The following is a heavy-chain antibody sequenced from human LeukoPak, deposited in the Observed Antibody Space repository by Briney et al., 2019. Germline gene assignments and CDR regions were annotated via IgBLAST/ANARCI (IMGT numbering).Heavy chain of an antibody. D-gene: IGHD2-2*01. V-gene: IGHV3-30*02. J-gene: IGHJ4*02. Sequence: GGSLRLSCAASGFTFSSYGMHWVRQAPGKGLEWVAFIRYDGSNKYYADSVKGRFTISRDNSKNTLYLQMNSLRAEDTAVYYCAKLPRGYCSSTSCSYFDYWGQGTLVTVSS. CDR1: GFTFSSYG. CDR3: AKLPRGYCSSTSCSYFDY. CDR2: IRYDGSNK.